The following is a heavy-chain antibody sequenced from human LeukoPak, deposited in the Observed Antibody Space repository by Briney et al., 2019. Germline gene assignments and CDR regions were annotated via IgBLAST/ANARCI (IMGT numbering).Heavy chain of an antibody. CDR3: ARGADYGGNPPFYFDY. CDR2: FYYTTPT. D-gene: IGHD4-23*01. CDR1: GFSISSGHY. J-gene: IGHJ4*02. V-gene: IGHV4-38-2*02. Sequence: SETLSLTCTVSGFSISSGHYWGWVRQPPGRGLEWIGSFYYTTPTYYNPSLKSRFSISVDRSKNQFSLKLTSVTAADTAVYYCARGADYGGNPPFYFDYWGQGTLVTVSS.